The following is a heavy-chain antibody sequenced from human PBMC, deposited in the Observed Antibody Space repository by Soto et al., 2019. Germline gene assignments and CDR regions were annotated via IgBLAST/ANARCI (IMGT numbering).Heavy chain of an antibody. Sequence: PSETLSLTCTVSGGSISSGGYYWSWIRQHPGKGLEWIGYIYYSGSTYYNPSLKSRVTVSVDKSKNQFSLKLSSVTAADTAVYYCARAAATTPVNYFDYWCQGPLVTVSS. CDR1: GGSISSGGYY. D-gene: IGHD6-13*01. J-gene: IGHJ4*02. CDR2: IYYSGST. CDR3: ARAAATTPVNYFDY. V-gene: IGHV4-31*03.